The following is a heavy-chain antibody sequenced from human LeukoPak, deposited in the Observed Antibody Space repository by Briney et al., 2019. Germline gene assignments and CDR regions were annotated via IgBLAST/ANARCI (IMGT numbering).Heavy chain of an antibody. J-gene: IGHJ4*02. CDR2: IYYSGST. Sequence: SETLSLTCAVNGGSFSGYYWSWLRQPPGKGLGWIGYIYYSGSTNYNPSLKSRVTISVDTSKNQFSLKLSSVTAADTAVYYCARSRDGYNYAYFDYWGQGTLVTVSS. V-gene: IGHV4-59*01. D-gene: IGHD5-24*01. CDR1: GGSFSGYY. CDR3: ARSRDGYNYAYFDY.